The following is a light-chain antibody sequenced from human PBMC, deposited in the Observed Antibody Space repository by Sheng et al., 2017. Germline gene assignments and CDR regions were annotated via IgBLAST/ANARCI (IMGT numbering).Light chain of an antibody. CDR2: GAS. Sequence: DIQMTQSPSSLSASVGDRVTITCRASQPISSYLNWYQQKPGKAPELLIYGASTLQSGVSSRFSGSRSGTDFSLTISSLEPEDFETYYCQQSYITPLTFGGGTKVEIK. V-gene: IGKV1-39*01. J-gene: IGKJ4*01. CDR3: QQSYITPLT. CDR1: QPISSY.